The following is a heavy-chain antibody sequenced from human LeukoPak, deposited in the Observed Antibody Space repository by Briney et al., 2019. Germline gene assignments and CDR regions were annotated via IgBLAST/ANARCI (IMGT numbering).Heavy chain of an antibody. J-gene: IGHJ6*02. CDR2: FYYGGNT. CDR1: GGSISSSRFY. V-gene: IGHV4-39*07. D-gene: IGHD5-24*01. CDR3: ARDPGDYGVDV. Sequence: SETLSLTCTVSGGSISSSRFYWGWIRQPPGKGLEWIASFYYGGNTYYNPSLKSRVTISLDTSKNQFSLKVSSVTAADTAVYYCARDPGDYGVDVWGQGTTVTVSS.